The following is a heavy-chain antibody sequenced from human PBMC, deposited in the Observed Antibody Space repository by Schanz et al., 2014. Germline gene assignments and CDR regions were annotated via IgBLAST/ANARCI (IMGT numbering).Heavy chain of an antibody. CDR1: GFTFSSYA. J-gene: IGHJ4*02. V-gene: IGHV3-23*01. CDR2: ISGSGGST. CDR3: ARGGFGEVSYFDY. Sequence: EVQLLESGGGLVQPGGSLRLSCAASGFTFSSYAMSWVRQAPGKGLEWVSAISGSGGSTYYADSVKGRFTISRDNSKNTLYLQMNSLRPEDTAVYYCARGGFGEVSYFDYWGQGTLXTVSS. D-gene: IGHD3-10*01.